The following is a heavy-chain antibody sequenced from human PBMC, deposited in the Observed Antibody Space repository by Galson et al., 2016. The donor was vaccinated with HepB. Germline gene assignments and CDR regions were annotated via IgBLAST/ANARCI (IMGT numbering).Heavy chain of an antibody. V-gene: IGHV2-70*13. J-gene: IGHJ3*02. D-gene: IGHD6-19*01. Sequence: PALVKPTQTLTLTCTVSGFSLNTRGMSVSWIRQTPGNALEWLALIDWAGDTYYRISLKASLTISKDTSKNQVVLTMTNLDPVDTATYYCARMGAGEPVRYSSGWYGAFDIWGRGTMVTVSS. CDR3: ARMGAGEPVRYSSGWYGAFDI. CDR1: GFSLNTRGMS. CDR2: IDWAGDT.